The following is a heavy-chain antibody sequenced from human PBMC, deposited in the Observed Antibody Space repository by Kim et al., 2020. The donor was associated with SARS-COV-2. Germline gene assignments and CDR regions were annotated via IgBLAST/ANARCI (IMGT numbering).Heavy chain of an antibody. Sequence: GGSLRLSCAASGFTFSSYAMSWVRQAPGKGLEWVSAISGSGGSTYYADSVKGRFTISRDNSKNTLYLQMNSLRAEDTAVYYCAKDGGYGSGSYLYYGMDVWGQGTTVTVSS. CDR3: AKDGGYGSGSYLYYGMDV. CDR1: GFTFSSYA. CDR2: ISGSGGST. J-gene: IGHJ6*02. V-gene: IGHV3-23*01. D-gene: IGHD3-10*01.